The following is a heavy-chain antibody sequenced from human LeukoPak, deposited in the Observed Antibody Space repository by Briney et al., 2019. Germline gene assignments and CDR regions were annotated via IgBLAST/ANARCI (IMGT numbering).Heavy chain of an antibody. J-gene: IGHJ4*02. CDR2: ISGSGGST. CDR1: GFTFSSYA. Sequence: PGGSLRLSCAASGFTFSSYAMSWVRQAPGKGLEWVSAISGSGGSTYYADSVKGRFTISRDNSKNTLYLQMNSLRAEDTAVYYCAKTLGVVVVVAATPFDYWGQGTLVTVSS. V-gene: IGHV3-23*01. D-gene: IGHD2-15*01. CDR3: AKTLGVVVVVAATPFDY.